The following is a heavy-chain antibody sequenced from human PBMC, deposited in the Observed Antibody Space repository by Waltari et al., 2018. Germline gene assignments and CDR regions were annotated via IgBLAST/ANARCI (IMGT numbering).Heavy chain of an antibody. D-gene: IGHD6-19*01. Sequence: EVHLLESGGGLVQPGGSLRLSCAASGLTFSNYAMTWVRQAPGKGLEWVSGISGNGGSTYYADSVKGRFTISRDKSKNTLYLQMNSLRAEDTAVYYCAKDFRGWYFDYWGQGTLVTVSS. CDR2: ISGNGGST. CDR3: AKDFRGWYFDY. CDR1: GLTFSNYA. J-gene: IGHJ4*02. V-gene: IGHV3-23*01.